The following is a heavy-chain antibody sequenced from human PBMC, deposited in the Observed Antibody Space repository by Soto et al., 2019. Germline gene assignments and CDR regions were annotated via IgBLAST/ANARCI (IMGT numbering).Heavy chain of an antibody. CDR2: ISGSDGST. Sequence: GGSLILSCAASGFTFSSYAMSWVRQAPGKGLEWVSSISGSDGSTFHADSVKGRLTISRDNSKNTLYLQMNSLRAEDTAVYYCAKGAGDYGDFYYYYYMDVWGKGTTVTVSS. CDR3: AKGAGDYGDFYYYYYMDV. J-gene: IGHJ6*03. CDR1: GFTFSSYA. V-gene: IGHV3-23*01. D-gene: IGHD4-17*01.